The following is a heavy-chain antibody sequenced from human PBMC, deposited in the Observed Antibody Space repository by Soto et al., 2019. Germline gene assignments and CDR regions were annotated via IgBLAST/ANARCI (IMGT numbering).Heavy chain of an antibody. V-gene: IGHV3-48*03. D-gene: IGHD2-2*01. Sequence: VQLVESGGGVVQPGRSLRISCAATGFSFNFYAMYWVRQAPGKGLEWLSYISPSNSTIYYADSVKGRFTISRDNAKNSLDLQMNGLRDDDTAVYYCARVGRGFCSSTRCYTDGFDLWGQGTVVTVST. CDR3: ARVGRGFCSSTRCYTDGFDL. CDR1: GFSFNFYA. CDR2: ISPSNSTI. J-gene: IGHJ3*01.